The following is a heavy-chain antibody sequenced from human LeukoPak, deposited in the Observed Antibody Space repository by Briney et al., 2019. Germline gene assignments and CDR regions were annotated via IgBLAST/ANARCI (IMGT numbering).Heavy chain of an antibody. CDR1: GGSFSGYY. CDR2: INHSGST. V-gene: IGHV4-34*01. Sequence: ASETLSLTCAVYGGSFSGYYWSWIRQPPGKGLEWIGEINHSGSTNYNPSLKSRVTISVDTSKNQFSLKLSSVTAADTAVYYCARGDCSGGSCYSAYWFDSWGQGTLVTVSS. J-gene: IGHJ5*01. CDR3: ARGDCSGGSCYSAYWFDS. D-gene: IGHD2-15*01.